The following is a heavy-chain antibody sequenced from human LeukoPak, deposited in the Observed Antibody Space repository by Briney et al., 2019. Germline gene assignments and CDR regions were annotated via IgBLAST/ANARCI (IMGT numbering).Heavy chain of an antibody. CDR3: ARDVGYFRFDY. CDR1: GFTFSSYW. D-gene: IGHD5-18*01. CDR2: ISYDGSNK. Sequence: GGSLRLSCAASGFTFSSYWMHWVRQAPGKGLEWVAVISYDGSNKYYADSVKGRFTISRDNSKNTLYLQMNNLRAEDTAVYYCARDVGYFRFDYWGQGTLVTVSS. J-gene: IGHJ4*02. V-gene: IGHV3-30-3*01.